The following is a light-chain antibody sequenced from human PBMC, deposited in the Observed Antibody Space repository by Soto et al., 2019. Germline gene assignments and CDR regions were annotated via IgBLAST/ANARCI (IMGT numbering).Light chain of an antibody. CDR2: AAS. V-gene: IGKV1-16*02. J-gene: IGKJ5*01. CDR1: QGISNY. CDR3: QQYNSYPLP. Sequence: DIQMTQPPSLLSASVGDRVTMTCRASQGISNYLAWFQQKPGKAPKCLIYAASSLQSGVPSKVSGSGSGTDFTLTISSLQSEDFATYYCQQYNSYPLPFGQGTRLEIK.